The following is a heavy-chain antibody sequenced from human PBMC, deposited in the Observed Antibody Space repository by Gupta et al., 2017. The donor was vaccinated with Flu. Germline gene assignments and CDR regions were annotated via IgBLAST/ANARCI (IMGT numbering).Heavy chain of an antibody. D-gene: IGHD2-15*01. CDR2: ISYTGST. J-gene: IGHJ5*02. Sequence: QVQLQESGPGLVKPSETLSLTCTVSGGSIRSYYWSWIRQSPGKGLEWIGYISYTGSTNYNPSLKSRVTISLQTSKDQLSLRLTSVTAADTAVYYCARHRYSEIVVTPTIVDSYWLDPWGQGTPVTVSS. CDR1: GGSIRSYY. V-gene: IGHV4-59*08. CDR3: ARHRYSEIVVTPTIVDSYWLDP.